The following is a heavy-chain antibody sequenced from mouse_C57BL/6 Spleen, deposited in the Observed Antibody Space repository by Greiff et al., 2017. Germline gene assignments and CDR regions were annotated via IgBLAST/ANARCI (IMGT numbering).Heavy chain of an antibody. Sequence: EVKLMESGGGLVKPGGSLKLSCAASGFTFSDYGMHWVRQAPEKGLEWVAYISSGSSTIYYADTVKGRFTISRDNAKNTLFLQMTSLRSEDTAMYYCARVYYSNYEGFAYWGQGTLVTVSA. CDR3: ARVYYSNYEGFAY. CDR2: ISSGSSTI. D-gene: IGHD2-5*01. J-gene: IGHJ3*01. CDR1: GFTFSDYG. V-gene: IGHV5-17*01.